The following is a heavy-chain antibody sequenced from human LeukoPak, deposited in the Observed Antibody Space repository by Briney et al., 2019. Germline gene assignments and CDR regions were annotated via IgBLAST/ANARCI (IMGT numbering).Heavy chain of an antibody. CDR3: ARAQYYYDSSGSGFDY. D-gene: IGHD3-22*01. Sequence: ASVKVSCKASGYTFTGYYMHWVRQAPGQGLEWMGWINPNSGGTNYAQKFQGRVTMTRGTSISTAYMELSRLRSDDTAVYYCARAQYYYDSSGSGFDYWGQGTLVTVSS. CDR1: GYTFTGYY. CDR2: INPNSGGT. V-gene: IGHV1-2*02. J-gene: IGHJ4*02.